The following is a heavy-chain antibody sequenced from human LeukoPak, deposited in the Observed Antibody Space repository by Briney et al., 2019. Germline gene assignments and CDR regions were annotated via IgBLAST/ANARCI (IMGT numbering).Heavy chain of an antibody. Sequence: ASVKVSCKASGYTFTNYGITWMRQTPGQGLEWMGWISASNGNTNYAQRFQGRITITTDTSTSTVYMELRSLTSDDTAVYYCARNYYGSRSSDAFDVWGQGASVVVSS. CDR3: ARNYYGSRSSDAFDV. CDR1: GYTFTNYG. J-gene: IGHJ3*01. D-gene: IGHD3-10*01. CDR2: ISASNGNT. V-gene: IGHV1-18*01.